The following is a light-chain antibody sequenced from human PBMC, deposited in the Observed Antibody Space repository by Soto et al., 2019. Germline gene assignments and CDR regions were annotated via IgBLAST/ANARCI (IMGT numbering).Light chain of an antibody. CDR3: LQDYTYPRT. CDR1: QGIRNH. J-gene: IGKJ1*01. CDR2: AAS. V-gene: IGKV1-6*01. Sequence: AIQMTQSPSSLSASVGDRVTITCRASQGIRNHLGWYQQKPGRAPQLLIFAASNLQSGVPSRFSGSGSVTDFTLTISSLQPEDFATYYCLQDYTYPRTFGQGTKVEIK.